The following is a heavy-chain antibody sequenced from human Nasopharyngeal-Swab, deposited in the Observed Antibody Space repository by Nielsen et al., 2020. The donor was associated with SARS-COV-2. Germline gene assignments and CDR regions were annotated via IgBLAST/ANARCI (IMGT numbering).Heavy chain of an antibody. CDR2: IKSKTDGGTT. CDR1: GFTGSNAW. CDR3: PPGGRWELRPIDY. V-gene: IGHV3-15*01. J-gene: IGHJ4*02. D-gene: IGHD1-26*01. Sequence: GGALRDTWAASGFTGSNAWMSWVRQAPGKVLEWVGRIKSKTDGGTTDYAAPVKGRFTISRDNSKNTLYLQMNSLKTEDTAVYYCPPGGRWELRPIDYWGQGTLVTVSS.